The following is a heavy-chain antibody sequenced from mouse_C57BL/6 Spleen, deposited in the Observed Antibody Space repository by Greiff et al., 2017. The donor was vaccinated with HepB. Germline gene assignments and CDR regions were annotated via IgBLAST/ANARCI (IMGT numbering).Heavy chain of an antibody. Sequence: EVKLMESGPELVKPGASVKISCKASGYSFTDYNMNWVKQSNGKSLEWIGVINPNYGTTSYNQKFKGKATLTVDQSSSTAYMQLNSLTSEDSAVYYCARSGLREGPPWFAYWGQGTLVTVSA. CDR3: ARSGLREGPPWFAY. CDR2: INPNYGTT. CDR1: GYSFTDYN. J-gene: IGHJ3*01. V-gene: IGHV1-39*01. D-gene: IGHD2-4*01.